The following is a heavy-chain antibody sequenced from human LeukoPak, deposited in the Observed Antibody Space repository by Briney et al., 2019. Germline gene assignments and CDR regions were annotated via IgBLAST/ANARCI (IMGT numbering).Heavy chain of an antibody. CDR3: ARLIAAAGKSDDCDY. J-gene: IGHJ4*02. D-gene: IGHD6-13*01. CDR2: IYHGDDDT. Sequence: GASLKISCKGSGSSFTSYWIGWVRPMPGKGLGWMGIIYHGDDDTRYSPSFQGQVTISAVKSISTAYLQWSSLKASDTAMYYCARLIAAAGKSDDCDYWGQGTLVTVSS. V-gene: IGHV5-51*01. CDR1: GSSFTSYW.